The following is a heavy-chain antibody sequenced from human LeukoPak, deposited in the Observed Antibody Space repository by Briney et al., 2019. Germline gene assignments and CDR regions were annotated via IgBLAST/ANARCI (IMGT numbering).Heavy chain of an antibody. CDR3: VKRVTSYWYFDL. Sequence: GESLKISCAVSGLTFSRSAMGWVRQTPGKGLEWVSGINDSGGNTYYADSVRGRFTISRDNSKNTLYLRMNSLRAEDTALYYCVKRVTSYWYFDLWGPGTLVTVSS. V-gene: IGHV3-23*01. CDR1: GLTFSRSA. CDR2: INDSGGNT. J-gene: IGHJ2*01. D-gene: IGHD2-21*02.